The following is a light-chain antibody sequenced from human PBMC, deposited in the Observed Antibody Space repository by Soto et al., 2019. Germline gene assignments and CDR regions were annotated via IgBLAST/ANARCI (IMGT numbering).Light chain of an antibody. V-gene: IGKV4-1*01. Sequence: DIVLTQSPDSLAVSLGERATINCKSSQSVLYRSNNKNYLAWYQQKPGQPPKLLIYWASTRESGVPDRFSGSGSGTHFTLTISSLQAEDVAVYYCQQYYSTPLTFGGGTKVEIK. CDR2: WAS. J-gene: IGKJ4*01. CDR1: QSVLYRSNNKNY. CDR3: QQYYSTPLT.